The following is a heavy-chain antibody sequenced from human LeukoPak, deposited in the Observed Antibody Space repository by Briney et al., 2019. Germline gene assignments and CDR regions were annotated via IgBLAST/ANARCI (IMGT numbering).Heavy chain of an antibody. J-gene: IGHJ4*02. Sequence: ASVKVSCKASGYTFTGYYMHWVRQAPGQGLEWMGWINPNSGGTNYAQKFQGRVTMTRDTSISTAYMDLSRRRSDDTAVYYCARVSTGTTFFDYWGQGTLVTVSS. CDR3: ARVSTGTTFFDY. D-gene: IGHD1-7*01. CDR1: GYTFTGYY. V-gene: IGHV1-2*02. CDR2: INPNSGGT.